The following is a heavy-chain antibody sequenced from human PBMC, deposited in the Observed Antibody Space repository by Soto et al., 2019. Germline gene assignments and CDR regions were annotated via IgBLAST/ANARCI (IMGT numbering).Heavy chain of an antibody. Sequence: QVQLVESGGGVVQPGRSLRLSCAASGFAFSSYGMHWVRQAPGKGLARVAVLSYDASINYYADSVKGRFTISRDNSESSLYLQMNSLKPDDTAVYYCARPGRDLWSGRYYFDYWGQGTLFTVSS. CDR1: GFAFSSYG. CDR2: LSYDASIN. V-gene: IGHV3-30*03. J-gene: IGHJ4*02. D-gene: IGHD3-3*01. CDR3: ARPGRDLWSGRYYFDY.